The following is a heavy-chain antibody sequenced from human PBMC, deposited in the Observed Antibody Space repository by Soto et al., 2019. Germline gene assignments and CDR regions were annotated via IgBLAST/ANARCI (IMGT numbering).Heavy chain of an antibody. V-gene: IGHV3-11*01. D-gene: IGHD3-3*01. CDR1: GFIFSDYY. J-gene: IGHJ6*02. CDR2: SSNRDRST. CDR3: ARAWKIEKFGVISMSKGLDV. Sequence: GGSLRLSCAASGFIFSDYYMTWIRQAPGKGLEWLSCSSNRDRSTYYADSVKDRFVVSKDNAKNLVYLQMNSLRAEDTAVYFCARAWKIEKFGVISMSKGLDVWGQGTTVTVSS.